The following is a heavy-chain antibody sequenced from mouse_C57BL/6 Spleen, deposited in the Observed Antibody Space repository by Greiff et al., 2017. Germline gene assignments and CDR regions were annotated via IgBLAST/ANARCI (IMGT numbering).Heavy chain of an antibody. J-gene: IGHJ2*01. V-gene: IGHV1-4*01. CDR2: ITPSSGYT. D-gene: IGHD2-3*01. Sequence: QVQLQQSGAELARPGASVKMSCKASGYTFTSYTMHWVKQRPGQGLEWIGYITPSSGYTKYNQKFKDKATLTADKSSSTAYMQLSNLTSQDSAVYYCASDGYYGYWGQGTTLTVSS. CDR3: ASDGYYGY. CDR1: GYTFTSYT.